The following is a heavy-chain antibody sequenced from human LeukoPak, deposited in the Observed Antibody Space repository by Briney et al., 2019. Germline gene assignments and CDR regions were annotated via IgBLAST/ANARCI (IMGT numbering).Heavy chain of an antibody. CDR3: AKGGISTINYYFDY. CDR1: GFTFSSYG. V-gene: IGHV3-33*06. Sequence: GRSLRLSCAASGFTFSSYGMHWVRQAPGKGLEWVAVIWYDGSNKYYADSVKGRFTISRDNSKNTLYLQMSSLRAEDTAVYYCAKGGISTINYYFDYWGQGTLVTVSS. J-gene: IGHJ4*02. CDR2: IWYDGSNK. D-gene: IGHD1-26*01.